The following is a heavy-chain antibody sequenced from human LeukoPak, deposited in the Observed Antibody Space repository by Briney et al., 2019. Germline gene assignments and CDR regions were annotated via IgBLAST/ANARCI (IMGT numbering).Heavy chain of an antibody. V-gene: IGHV4-34*01. CDR3: ARGHPGYCSGGSCHRFDY. CDR1: GGSFSGYY. J-gene: IGHJ4*02. CDR2: INHSGST. Sequence: PETLSLTCAVYGGSFSGYYWSWIRQPPGKRLEWIGEINHSGSTNYNPSLKSRVTISVDTSKNQFSLKLSSVTAADTAVYYCARGHPGYCSGGSCHRFDYWGQGTLVTVSS. D-gene: IGHD2-15*01.